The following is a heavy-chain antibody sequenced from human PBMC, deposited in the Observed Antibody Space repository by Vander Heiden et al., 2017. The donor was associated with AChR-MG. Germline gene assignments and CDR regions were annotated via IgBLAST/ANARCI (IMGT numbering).Heavy chain of an antibody. CDR3: ARDPSGVPSSYLHLGELSHLSRFDY. V-gene: IGHV1-69*01. D-gene: IGHD3-16*02. CDR2: IIPIFGTA. Sequence: SGGTFSSYAISWVRQAPGQGLEWMGGIIPIFGTANYAQKFQGRVTITADESTSTAYMELSSLRSEDTAVYYCARDPSGVPSSYLHLGELSHLSRFDYWGQGTLVTVSS. CDR1: GGTFSSYA. J-gene: IGHJ4*02.